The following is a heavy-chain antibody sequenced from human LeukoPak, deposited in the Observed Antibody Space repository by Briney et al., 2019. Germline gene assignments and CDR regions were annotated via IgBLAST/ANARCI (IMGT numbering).Heavy chain of an antibody. V-gene: IGHV3-23*01. CDR2: ISGSGSST. D-gene: IGHD3-9*01. CDR1: GFTFTNYA. J-gene: IGHJ4*02. Sequence: GGCLRLSCAASGFTFTNYAMSWIRQAPGKGLEWVSAISGSGSSTYYADSVKGRFTTSRDNYKNTLFLEMNSLRGEGPAIYCCKRVLSLRYFERVLYAACWGRESLVTVSS. CDR3: KRVLSLRYFERVLYAAC.